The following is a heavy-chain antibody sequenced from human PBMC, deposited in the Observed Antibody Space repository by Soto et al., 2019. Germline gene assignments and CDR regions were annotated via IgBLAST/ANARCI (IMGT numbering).Heavy chain of an antibody. CDR3: ARDLKNRDLAEYFQH. V-gene: IGHV3-30-3*01. Sequence: SLRIACASCVVSFSSYAMHGFRQAPGKGLEWVAVISYDGSNKYYADSVKGRFTISRDNSKNTLYLQMNSLRAEDTAVYYCARDLKNRDLAEYFQHWCQGILVSVS. CDR2: ISYDGSNK. CDR1: VVSFSSYA. J-gene: IGHJ1*01.